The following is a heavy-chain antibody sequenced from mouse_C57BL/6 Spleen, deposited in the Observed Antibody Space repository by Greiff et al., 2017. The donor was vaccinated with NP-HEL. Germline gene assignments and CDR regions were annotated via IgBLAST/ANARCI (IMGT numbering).Heavy chain of an antibody. Sequence: VQLQQSGAELARPGASVKLSCKASGYTFTSYGISWVKQRPGQGLEWIGEIYPRSGNTYYNEKFKGKATLTAAKASSTAYMELRSLTSEDAAVYFCARPGRDAMDYWGQGTSVTVSS. CDR1: GYTFTSYG. CDR3: ARPGRDAMDY. CDR2: IYPRSGNT. V-gene: IGHV1-81*01. J-gene: IGHJ4*01.